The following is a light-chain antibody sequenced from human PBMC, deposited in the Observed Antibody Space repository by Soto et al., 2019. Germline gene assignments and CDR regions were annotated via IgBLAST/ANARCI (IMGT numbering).Light chain of an antibody. J-gene: IGKJ1*01. Sequence: EIGLTQAPGTLSLSPGERATLSCRPCQSVSNNYLAWYQQKPGQAPRLLIYRGSNRATGIPDRFSGSGSGTDFTLTISRLEPEAFAVYYCQQYGSSGTFGQGTKVDIK. V-gene: IGKV3-20*01. CDR2: RGS. CDR1: QSVSNNY. CDR3: QQYGSSGT.